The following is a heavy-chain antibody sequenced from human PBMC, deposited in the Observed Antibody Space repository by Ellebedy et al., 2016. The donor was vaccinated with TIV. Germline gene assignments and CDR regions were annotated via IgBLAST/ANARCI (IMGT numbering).Heavy chain of an antibody. CDR2: IDWDDDK. Sequence: SGPTLVXPTQTLTLTCTFSGFSLSPSGMCVSWIRQPPGKALEWLALIDWDDDKYYSTSLKTRLTISKDTSKNQVVLTMTNMDPVDTATYYCARSYWSRSLELLGGIYYYGMDVWGQGTTVTVSS. V-gene: IGHV2-70*01. CDR1: GFSLSPSGMC. CDR3: ARSYWSRSLELLGGIYYYGMDV. J-gene: IGHJ6*02. D-gene: IGHD1-7*01.